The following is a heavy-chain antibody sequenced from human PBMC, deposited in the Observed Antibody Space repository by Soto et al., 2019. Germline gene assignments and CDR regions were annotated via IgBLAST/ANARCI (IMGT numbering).Heavy chain of an antibody. D-gene: IGHD4-17*01. V-gene: IGHV4-31*03. J-gene: IGHJ4*02. CDR2: IYYSGST. Sequence: SETLSLTCTVSGGSISSGGYYWSWIRQHPGKGLEWIGYIYYSGSTYYNPSLKSRVTISVDTSKNQFSLKLSSVTAADTAVHYCASYDPRLRCFDYWGQGTLVTVSS. CDR1: GGSISSGGYY. CDR3: ASYDPRLRCFDY.